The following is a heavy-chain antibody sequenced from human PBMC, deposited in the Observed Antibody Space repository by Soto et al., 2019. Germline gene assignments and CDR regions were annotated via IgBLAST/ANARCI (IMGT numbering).Heavy chain of an antibody. V-gene: IGHV3-9*02. CDR1: GFTSDDYA. D-gene: IGHD5-12*01. J-gene: IGHJ6*03. CDR3: AKGKLAATRPSGWGYDMDV. Sequence: EVQLVESGGDLVHPGRSLRLSCSASGFTSDDYAMHWVRQAPGQGLEWGSGIAWTGGRTGYADPVKGRFTISRDSAKNYLDLQMNSLRTEETDLYCCAKGKLAATRPSGWGYDMDVWGKGTTVTVSS. CDR2: IAWTGGRT.